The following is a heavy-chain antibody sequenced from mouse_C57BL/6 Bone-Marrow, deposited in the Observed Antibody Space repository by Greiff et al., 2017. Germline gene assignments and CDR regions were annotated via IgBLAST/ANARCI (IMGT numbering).Heavy chain of an antibody. CDR2: IDPSDSYP. CDR1: GYTFTSYW. CDR3: AREVYYGSSYYFDY. V-gene: IGHV1-69*01. Sequence: QVQLQQPGAELVMPGASVKLSCKASGYTFTSYWMHWVKQRPGQGLEWIGEIDPSDSYPNYNQKFKGKSTLTVDKSSSTAYMQLSSLTSEDSAVYYCAREVYYGSSYYFDYWGQGTTLTVSS. D-gene: IGHD1-1*01. J-gene: IGHJ2*01.